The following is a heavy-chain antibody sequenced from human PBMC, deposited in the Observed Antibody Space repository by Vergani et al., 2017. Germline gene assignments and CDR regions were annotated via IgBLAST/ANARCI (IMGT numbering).Heavy chain of an antibody. CDR2: IYHSGST. Sequence: QVQLQESGPGLVKPSETLSLTCAVSGYSISSGYYWGWIRQPPGKGLEWIGSIYHSGSTYYNPSLKSRVTISVDTYKNQFSLKLSSVTAADPAVYYCARSRQQLVRGYNWFDPWGQGTLVTVSS. V-gene: IGHV4-38-2*01. J-gene: IGHJ5*02. CDR3: ARSRQQLVRGYNWFDP. D-gene: IGHD6-13*01. CDR1: GYSISSGYY.